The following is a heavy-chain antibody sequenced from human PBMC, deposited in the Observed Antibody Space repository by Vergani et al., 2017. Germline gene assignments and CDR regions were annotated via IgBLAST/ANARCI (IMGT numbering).Heavy chain of an antibody. D-gene: IGHD6-19*01. Sequence: QLQLQESGPGLVKPSATLSLTCSVSGASIRSSNYYWGWIRQPPGKGLEWSASIYYSGSTYYNPSLKSRVTISVDTSKNQFSLKLSSVTAADTAVYFCARRSTVGWLVKLGWIDPWGQGILVTVSS. CDR2: IYYSGST. J-gene: IGHJ5*02. CDR1: GASIRSSNYY. CDR3: ARRSTVGWLVKLGWIDP. V-gene: IGHV4-39*01.